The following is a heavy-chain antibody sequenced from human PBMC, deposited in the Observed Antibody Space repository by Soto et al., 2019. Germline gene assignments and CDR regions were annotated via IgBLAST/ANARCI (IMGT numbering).Heavy chain of an antibody. Sequence: GESLKISCKGSGYSFTSYWIGWVRQMPGKGLEWMGIIYPGDSYTRYSPSFQGQVTISADKSISTAYLQWSSLKASDTAMYYCARLQAAAGGNDLTFDYWGQGTLVTVSS. D-gene: IGHD6-13*01. CDR1: GYSFTSYW. CDR3: ARLQAAAGGNDLTFDY. J-gene: IGHJ4*02. V-gene: IGHV5-51*01. CDR2: IYPGDSYT.